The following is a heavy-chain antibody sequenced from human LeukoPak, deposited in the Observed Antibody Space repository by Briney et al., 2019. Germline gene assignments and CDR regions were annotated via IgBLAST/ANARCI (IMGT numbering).Heavy chain of an antibody. CDR3: ARDSSGKLRMVDAFDI. J-gene: IGHJ3*02. CDR2: INPSGGST. CDR1: GYTFTSYG. D-gene: IGHD3-22*01. V-gene: IGHV1-46*01. Sequence: ASVKVSCKASGYTFTSYGISWVRQAPGQGLEWMGIINPSGGSTSYAQKFQGRVTMTRDTSTSTVYMELSSLRSEDTAVYYCARDSSGKLRMVDAFDIWGQGTMVTVSS.